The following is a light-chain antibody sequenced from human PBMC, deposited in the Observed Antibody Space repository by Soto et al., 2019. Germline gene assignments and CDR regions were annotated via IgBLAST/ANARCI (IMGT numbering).Light chain of an antibody. CDR2: KAS. J-gene: IGKJ1*01. CDR3: QQDNNYRT. CDR1: QTISGW. Sequence: DIQMTQSPSTLSASVGDRVTITCRASQTISGWLDWYQQKPGKAPKLLIYKASSLESGVPSRFTGSGSGTEFTLTISSLQPDDFATYYCQQDNNYRTFGQGTNVELK. V-gene: IGKV1-5*03.